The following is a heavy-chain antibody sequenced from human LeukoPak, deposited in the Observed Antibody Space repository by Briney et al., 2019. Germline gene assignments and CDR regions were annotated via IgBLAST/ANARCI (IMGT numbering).Heavy chain of an antibody. V-gene: IGHV3-48*01. D-gene: IGHD3-22*01. CDR3: ARGSTYYDSSGQVPFDY. J-gene: IGHJ4*02. CDR1: GFTFSTYS. Sequence: GGSLRLSCAASGFTFSTYSMNWVRQAPGKGLEWVSYISSSSSTIYYADSVKGRFTISRDNAKNSLYLQMNGLRAEDTAVYYCARGSTYYDSSGQVPFDYWGQGTLVTVSS. CDR2: ISSSSSTI.